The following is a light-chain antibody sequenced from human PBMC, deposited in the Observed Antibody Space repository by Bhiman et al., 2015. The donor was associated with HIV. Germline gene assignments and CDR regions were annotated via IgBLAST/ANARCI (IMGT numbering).Light chain of an antibody. CDR1: SSNIGARHD. Sequence: QSALTQPRSVSGSPGQSVTISCTGTSSNIGARHDVHWYQQLPGRPPKLLIFGNNNRPSGVPDRFSGSKSGTSASLAITGLQADDEADYFCQSYDSSLSALVFGTGTKVTVL. V-gene: IGLV1-40*01. J-gene: IGLJ1*01. CDR3: QSYDSSLSALV. CDR2: GNN.